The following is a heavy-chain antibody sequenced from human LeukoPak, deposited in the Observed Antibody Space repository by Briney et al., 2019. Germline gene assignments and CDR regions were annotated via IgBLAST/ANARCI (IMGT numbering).Heavy chain of an antibody. V-gene: IGHV3-30*02. D-gene: IGHD3-22*01. CDR1: GFTFSSFG. CDR3: AKDPGHYYDSSGFDY. CDR2: IRYDGSNK. J-gene: IGHJ4*02. Sequence: GGSLRLSCAESGFTFSSFGMHWVRQAPGKGLEWVAFIRYDGSNKYYADSVKGRFTISRDNSKNTLYLQMNSLRAEDTAVYYCAKDPGHYYDSSGFDYWGQGTLITVSS.